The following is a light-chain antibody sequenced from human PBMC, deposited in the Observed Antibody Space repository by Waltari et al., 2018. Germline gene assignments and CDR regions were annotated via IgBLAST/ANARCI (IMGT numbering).Light chain of an antibody. CDR1: QSASSSY. CDR2: GAS. V-gene: IGKV3-20*01. J-gene: IGKJ4*01. CDR3: QQYGSSPKA. Sequence: EIVLTQSPGTLSLSQGERATLSCRASQSASSSYLAWYQQKPGQAPRLLIYGASSRATGIPDRFSGSGSGTDFTLTISRLEPEDFAVYYCQQYGSSPKAFGGGTKVEIK.